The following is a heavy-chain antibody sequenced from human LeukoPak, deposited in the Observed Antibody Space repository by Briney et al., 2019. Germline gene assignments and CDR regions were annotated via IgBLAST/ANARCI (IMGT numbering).Heavy chain of an antibody. V-gene: IGHV3-33*01. CDR2: IWYDGSNK. CDR3: ARGYSSSGNWFDP. Sequence: GGSLRLSCAASGFTFSSYGMHWVRQAPGKGLEWVAVIWYDGSNKYYADSVKGRFTISRDNSKNTLYLQVNSLRAEDTAVYYCARGYSSSGNWFDPWGQGTLVTVSS. D-gene: IGHD2-15*01. J-gene: IGHJ5*02. CDR1: GFTFSSYG.